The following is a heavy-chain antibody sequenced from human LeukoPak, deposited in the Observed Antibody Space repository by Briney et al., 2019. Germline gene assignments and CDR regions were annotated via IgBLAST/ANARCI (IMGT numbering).Heavy chain of an antibody. CDR1: GGSFSGFY. J-gene: IGHJ6*03. V-gene: IGHV4-34*01. Sequence: TSETLSLTCAVYGGSFSGFYWSWIRQPPGKGLEWIGEINHSGSTNYNPSLKSRVTISVDTSKNQFSLKLSSVTAADTAVYYCARCYYYYYYMDVWGKGTTVTVSS. D-gene: IGHD2-15*01. CDR2: INHSGST. CDR3: ARCYYYYYYMDV.